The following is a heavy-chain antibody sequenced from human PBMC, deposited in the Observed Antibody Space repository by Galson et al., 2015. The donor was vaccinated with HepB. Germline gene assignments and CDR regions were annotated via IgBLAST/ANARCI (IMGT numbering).Heavy chain of an antibody. CDR1: GFTFSSYS. CDR2: ISSSSSTI. Sequence: SLRLSCAASGFTFSSYSMNWVRQAPGKGLEWVSYISSSSSTIYYADSVKGRFTISRDNAKNSLYLQMNSLRDEDTAVYYCVRDMHYYGSGSYYNRGGEPEVGDFDYWGQGTLVTVSS. V-gene: IGHV3-48*02. D-gene: IGHD3-10*01. J-gene: IGHJ4*02. CDR3: VRDMHYYGSGSYYNRGGEPEVGDFDY.